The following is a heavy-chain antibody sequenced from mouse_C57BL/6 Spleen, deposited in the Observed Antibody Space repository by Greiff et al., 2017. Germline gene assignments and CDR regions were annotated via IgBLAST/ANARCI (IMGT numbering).Heavy chain of an antibody. CDR3: TGKTGYYFDY. CDR2: IRLKSDNYAT. V-gene: IGHV6-3*01. CDR1: GFTFSNYW. J-gene: IGHJ2*01. D-gene: IGHD4-1*01. Sequence: EVMLVVSGGGLVQPGGSMKLSCVSSGFTFSNYWMTLVRLSPETGLEWVAQIRLKSDNYATHYAESVKGRFTISRDDSKSSVYLQMNNVRAEDTGIYYCTGKTGYYFDYWGQGTTLTVSS.